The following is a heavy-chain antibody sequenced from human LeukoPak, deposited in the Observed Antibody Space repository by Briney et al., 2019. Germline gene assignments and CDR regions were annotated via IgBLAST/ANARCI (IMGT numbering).Heavy chain of an antibody. CDR3: ASVSGTYYYYYGMDV. CDR1: GGTFSSYA. J-gene: IGHJ6*02. D-gene: IGHD2-15*01. CDR2: IIPIFGTA. Sequence: SVKVSCRASGGTFSSYAISWVRQAPGQGLEWMGGIIPIFGTANYAQKFQGRVTITADESTSTAYMELSSLRSEDTAVYYCASVSGTYYYYYGMDVWGQGTTVTVSS. V-gene: IGHV1-69*13.